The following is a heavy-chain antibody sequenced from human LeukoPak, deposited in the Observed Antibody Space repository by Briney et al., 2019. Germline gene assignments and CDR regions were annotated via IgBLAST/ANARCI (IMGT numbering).Heavy chain of an antibody. CDR2: IRSKAYGGTT. CDR3: TRDPGYDILTGYYRPSDY. CDR1: GSTFGDNA. D-gene: IGHD3-9*01. V-gene: IGHV3-49*04. Sequence: PGGSLRLSCTASGSTFGDNAMSWVRQAPGKGLEWVGFIRSKAYGGTTEYAASVKGRFTISRDDSKSIAYLQMNSLKTEDTAVYYCTRDPGYDILTGYYRPSDYWGQGTLVTVSS. J-gene: IGHJ4*02.